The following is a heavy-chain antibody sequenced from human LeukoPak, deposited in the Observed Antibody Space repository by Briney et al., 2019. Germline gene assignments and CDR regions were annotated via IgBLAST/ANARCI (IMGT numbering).Heavy chain of an antibody. J-gene: IGHJ6*02. Sequence: PGGSLRLSCAASGFTFSNAWMSWVRQAPGKGLEWVSYISSSSSYIYYADSVKGRFTISRDNAKNSLYLQMNSLRAEDTAIYYCAREEAADYGMDVWGQGTTVTVSS. V-gene: IGHV3-21*01. CDR1: GFTFSNAW. CDR3: AREEAADYGMDV. CDR2: ISSSSSYI. D-gene: IGHD6-13*01.